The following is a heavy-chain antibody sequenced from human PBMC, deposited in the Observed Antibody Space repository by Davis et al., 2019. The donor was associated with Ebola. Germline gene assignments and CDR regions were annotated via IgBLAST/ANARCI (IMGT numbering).Heavy chain of an antibody. V-gene: IGHV4-39*01. CDR1: GGSISSYY. CDR3: ARHIEADGWYNYYGMDV. CDR2: IYYSGST. D-gene: IGHD6-19*01. J-gene: IGHJ6*02. Sequence: PSETLSLTCTVSGGSISSYYWSWIRQPPGKGLEWIGSIYYSGSTYYNPSLKSRVTISVDTSKNQFSLKLSSVTAADTAVYYCARHIEADGWYNYYGMDVWGQGTTVTVSS.